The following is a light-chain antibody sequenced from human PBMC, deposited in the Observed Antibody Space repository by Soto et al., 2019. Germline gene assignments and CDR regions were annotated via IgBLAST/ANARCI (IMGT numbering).Light chain of an antibody. J-gene: IGKJ4*01. CDR3: QQANSFPLT. Sequence: DIQMTQSPSSVSASVGDRVTITCRASQDISGWLAWYQQKLGKAPELLIYDASTLLSGVPSRFSGSGSGTDFTLTINNLQPGDFATYYCQQANSFPLTFGGGTKVDIK. CDR2: DAS. CDR1: QDISGW. V-gene: IGKV1D-12*01.